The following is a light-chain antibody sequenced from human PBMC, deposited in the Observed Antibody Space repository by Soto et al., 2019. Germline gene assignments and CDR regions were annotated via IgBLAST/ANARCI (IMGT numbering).Light chain of an antibody. CDR3: QQYNNWWT. Sequence: DIVLTQCPGTLSLSPGEGATLSCRARQSVXSNLAWYQGKPGQATRLLIYXASTRATGIPARFSGSGSETEFTITISSLQSEDVEVYCCQQYNNWWTFGQGTKVDIK. J-gene: IGKJ1*01. CDR1: QSVXSN. V-gene: IGKV3-15*01. CDR2: XAS.